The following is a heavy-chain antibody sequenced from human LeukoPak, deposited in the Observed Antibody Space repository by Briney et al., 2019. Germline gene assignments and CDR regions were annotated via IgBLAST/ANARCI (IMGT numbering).Heavy chain of an antibody. CDR1: GFTFSSYA. CDR3: AREGPDFDY. Sequence: PAGGSLRLSCAASGFTFSSYAMSWVRQAPGKGLEWVSVISGSGDSTYYADSVKGRFTISRDNSKNTLYLQMNSLRVEDTAVYYCAREGPDFDYWGQGTLVTVSS. CDR2: ISGSGDST. J-gene: IGHJ4*02. V-gene: IGHV3-23*01.